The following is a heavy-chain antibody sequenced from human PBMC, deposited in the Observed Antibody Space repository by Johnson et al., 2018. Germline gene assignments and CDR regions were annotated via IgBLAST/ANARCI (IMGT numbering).Heavy chain of an antibody. D-gene: IGHD3-10*01. V-gene: IGHV3-30*18. CDR2: ISYDGSNK. Sequence: MHWVRQAPGKGLEWVAVISYDGSNKYYADSVKGRFTISRDNSKNTLYLQMNSLRAEDTAVYYCAKDRGHSTYYYGMDVWGQGTTVTVSS. J-gene: IGHJ6*02. CDR3: AKDRGHSTYYYGMDV.